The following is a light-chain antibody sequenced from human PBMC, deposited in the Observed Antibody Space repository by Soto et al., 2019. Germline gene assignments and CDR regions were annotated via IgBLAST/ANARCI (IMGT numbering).Light chain of an antibody. CDR2: GAS. Sequence: EIVLTQSPGTLSLSPGERATLSCRASQSVSSSYLAWYQQKPGQAPRLLIYGASSRATGIPDRFSGSGYGTAFMLTISRLEPQDFAVYYCQQYGSSLYTFGQGTKLEIK. CDR3: QQYGSSLYT. V-gene: IGKV3-20*01. J-gene: IGKJ2*01. CDR1: QSVSSSY.